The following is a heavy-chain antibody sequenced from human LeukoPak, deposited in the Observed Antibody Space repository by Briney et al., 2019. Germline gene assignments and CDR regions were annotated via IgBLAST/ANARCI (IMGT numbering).Heavy chain of an antibody. CDR2: ISSSSSYI. V-gene: IGHV3-21*04. J-gene: IGHJ3*02. CDR3: AKSSGWYLGAFDI. D-gene: IGHD6-19*01. Sequence: GGSLRLSCAASGFTFSSYSMNWVRQAPGKGLEWVSSISSSSSYIYYADSVKGRFTISRDNAKNSLYLQMNSLRAEDTAVYYCAKSSGWYLGAFDIWGQGTMVTVSS. CDR1: GFTFSSYS.